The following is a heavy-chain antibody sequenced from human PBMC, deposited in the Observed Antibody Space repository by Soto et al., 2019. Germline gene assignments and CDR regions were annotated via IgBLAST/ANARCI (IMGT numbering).Heavy chain of an antibody. CDR1: GFTFSSYA. CDR2: ISGSGGST. Sequence: EVQLLESGGGLVQPGGSLRLSCAASGFTFSSYAMSWVRQAPGKGLEWVSAISGSGGSTYYADSVKGRFTISRDNSKNTLYLQMNSLRAEDTAVYYCAKSSSSSPYYYYGMDVWGQGTTVTVSS. V-gene: IGHV3-23*01. CDR3: AKSSSSSPYYYYGMDV. D-gene: IGHD6-6*01. J-gene: IGHJ6*02.